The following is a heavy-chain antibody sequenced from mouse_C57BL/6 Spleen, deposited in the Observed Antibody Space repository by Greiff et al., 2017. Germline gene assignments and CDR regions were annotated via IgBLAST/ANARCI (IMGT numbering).Heavy chain of an antibody. CDR1: GYTFTSYW. CDR2: IDPSDSYT. V-gene: IGHV1-59*01. D-gene: IGHD3-2*02. J-gene: IGHJ4*01. CDR3: AREGTAQATAMDY. Sequence: VQLQQSGAELVRPGTSVKLSCKASGYTFTSYWMHWVKQRPGQGLEWIGVIDPSDSYTNYNQKFKGKATLTVDTSSSTAYMQLSSLTSEDSAVYYCAREGTAQATAMDYRGQGTSVTVSS.